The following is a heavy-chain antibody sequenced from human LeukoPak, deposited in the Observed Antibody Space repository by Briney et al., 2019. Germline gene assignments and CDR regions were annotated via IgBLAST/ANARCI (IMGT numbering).Heavy chain of an antibody. V-gene: IGHV3-30*02. D-gene: IGHD2-21*02. CDR1: GFTFSSYG. J-gene: IGHJ4*02. CDR2: IRYDGSNK. CDR3: AKDHANTPVVTN. Sequence: PGGSLRLSCAASGFTFSSYGMHWVRQAPGKGLEWVAFIRYDGSNKYFAESVKGRFTISRDNSKNTLYLQMNSLRAEDTAVYYCAKDHANTPVVTNWGQGILVSVSS.